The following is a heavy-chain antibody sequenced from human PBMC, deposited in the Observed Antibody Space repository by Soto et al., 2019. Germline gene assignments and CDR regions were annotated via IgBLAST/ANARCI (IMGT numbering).Heavy chain of an antibody. V-gene: IGHV1-18*01. Sequence: QVQLVQSGAEVKKPGASVKVSCKASGYTFTSYGISWVRQAPGQGLEWMGWISAYNGNTNYAQKLQGRVTMTTDTSTSTADMELRSLRSDDTDVYYCAGDRTVQLERRHCDAFDIWGQGTMVTVSS. CDR3: AGDRTVQLERRHCDAFDI. CDR2: ISAYNGNT. D-gene: IGHD1-1*01. CDR1: GYTFTSYG. J-gene: IGHJ3*02.